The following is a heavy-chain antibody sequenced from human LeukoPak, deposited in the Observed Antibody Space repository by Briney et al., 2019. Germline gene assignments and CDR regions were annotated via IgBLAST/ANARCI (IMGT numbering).Heavy chain of an antibody. CDR3: ARHFTTGSIDH. Sequence: GGSLRLSCAASGFILSSYDMHWVRQPPGKGLEWLAVISRDGSIKYHADSVRGRFAISRDNSHNTLYLQMNSLRAEDTAVYYCARHFTTGSIDHWGQGNLVTVSS. V-gene: IGHV3-30*09. J-gene: IGHJ4*02. CDR1: GFILSSYD. D-gene: IGHD3-9*01. CDR2: ISRDGSIK.